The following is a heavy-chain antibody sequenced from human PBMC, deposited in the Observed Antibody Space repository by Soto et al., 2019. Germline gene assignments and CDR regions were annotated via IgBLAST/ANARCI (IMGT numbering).Heavy chain of an antibody. CDR1: GFTLSTYA. J-gene: IGHJ4*02. V-gene: IGHV3-23*01. Sequence: EVQLLESGGGLVQPGGSLTLSCAASGFTLSTYAMGWVRQAPGKGLEWVSTIQGRDDTTFYADSVRGRFTISRDNSKNTMSLQMNTLRGDDTAVYYCAKETDPRCCYGVDYWGQGALVTVSS. D-gene: IGHD2-2*01. CDR3: AKETDPRCCYGVDY. CDR2: IQGRDDTT.